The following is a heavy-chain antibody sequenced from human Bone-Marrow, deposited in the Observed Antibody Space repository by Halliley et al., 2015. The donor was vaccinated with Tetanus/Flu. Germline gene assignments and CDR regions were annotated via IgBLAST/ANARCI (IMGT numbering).Heavy chain of an antibody. CDR3: ASRGQRLFYYES. CDR1: TFNFNRHI. V-gene: IGHV3-30-3*01. CDR2: ISSDGDSR. Sequence: QLVQSGGGVVQPGKSLRLSCAASTFNFNRHIMDWVRQAPGKGLQWVAVISSDGDSRHYVDSVRGRFIISKDINNNTVYLQMNSVRPDDTGIYYCASRGQRLFYYESWGQGVQVTVSS. D-gene: IGHD3-22*01. J-gene: IGHJ4*02.